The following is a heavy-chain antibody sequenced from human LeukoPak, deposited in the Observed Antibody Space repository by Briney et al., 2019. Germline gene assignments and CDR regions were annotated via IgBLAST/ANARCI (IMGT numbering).Heavy chain of an antibody. Sequence: GGSLRLSCATSGFTFSDHYMDWVRQAPGKGLEWVVRVKTKRHKYATEYAASVKGRFTISRDDSRSSLYLQMNSLQTDDTAVYFCTRCGSRNYFGLDVWGQGTTVTVSS. D-gene: IGHD1-1*01. CDR1: GFTFSDHY. CDR3: TRCGSRNYFGLDV. J-gene: IGHJ6*02. V-gene: IGHV3-72*01. CDR2: VKTKRHKYAT.